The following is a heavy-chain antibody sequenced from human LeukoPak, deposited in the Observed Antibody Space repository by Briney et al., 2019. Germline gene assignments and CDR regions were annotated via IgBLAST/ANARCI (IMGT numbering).Heavy chain of an antibody. V-gene: IGHV3-7*05. Sequence: GGSLRLSCAASGFTYRNYWMSWVRQAPGKGLEWVANIKHDGSEKYYVDSVKGRFTISRDNTKNSLYLQMNSQRAEDTAVYYCARDSPLPSIAAHFDYWGQGTLVTVSS. CDR1: GFTYRNYW. J-gene: IGHJ4*02. D-gene: IGHD6-6*01. CDR3: ARDSPLPSIAAHFDY. CDR2: IKHDGSEK.